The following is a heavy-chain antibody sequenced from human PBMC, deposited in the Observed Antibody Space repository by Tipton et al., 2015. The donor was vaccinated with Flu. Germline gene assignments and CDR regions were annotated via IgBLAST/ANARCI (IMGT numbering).Heavy chain of an antibody. D-gene: IGHD4-11*01. CDR2: INHSGST. CDR1: GGSFSGYY. Sequence: LRLSCAVYGGSFSGYYWTWIRQPPGKGLEWIGEINHSGSTNYNPSLKSRVTLSVDTSKNQFSLRLTSVTAADTAVYYCARRDYSNYVSEPKNWFDPWGQGTLVTVSS. J-gene: IGHJ5*02. V-gene: IGHV4-34*01. CDR3: ARRDYSNYVSEPKNWFDP.